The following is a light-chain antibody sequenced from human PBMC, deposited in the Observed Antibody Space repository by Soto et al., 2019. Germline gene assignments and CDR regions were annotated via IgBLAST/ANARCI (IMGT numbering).Light chain of an antibody. CDR2: GAS. Sequence: IVVTQSPGTLSLSTGERATLSCRASQSVSSSYLAWYQQKPGQAPRLLIYGASSRATGIPDRFSGSGSGTDFTLTISRLEPEDFAVYYCQQYGSSPLTFGGGTKVDIK. V-gene: IGKV3-20*01. CDR3: QQYGSSPLT. CDR1: QSVSSSY. J-gene: IGKJ4*01.